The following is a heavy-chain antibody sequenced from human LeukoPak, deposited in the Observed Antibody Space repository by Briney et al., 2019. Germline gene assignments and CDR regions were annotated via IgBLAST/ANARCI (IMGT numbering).Heavy chain of an antibody. J-gene: IGHJ5*02. V-gene: IGHV1-69*13. CDR2: IIPIFGAA. Sequence: SVKVSCKASGGTLSSYAISWVRQAPGQGLEWMGGIIPIFGAANYAQKFQGRVTITADESTSTAYMELSSLRSEDTAVYYCARGYYDSSGLNWFDPWGQGTLVTVSS. CDR1: GGTLSSYA. CDR3: ARGYYDSSGLNWFDP. D-gene: IGHD3-22*01.